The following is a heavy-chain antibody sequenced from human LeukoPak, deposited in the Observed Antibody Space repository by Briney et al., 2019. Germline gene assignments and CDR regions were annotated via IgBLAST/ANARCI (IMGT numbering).Heavy chain of an antibody. CDR3: ARRRIFDWLLDY. V-gene: IGHV1-2*02. CDR2: INPNSGGT. CDR1: GYTFTGYY. D-gene: IGHD3-9*01. J-gene: IGHJ4*02. Sequence: GASVKVSCKASGYTFTGYYMHWGRQAPGQGLEWMGWINPNSGGTNYAQKFQGGVTMTRDTSISTAYMELSRLRSDDTAVYYCARRRIFDWLLDYWGQGTLVTVSS.